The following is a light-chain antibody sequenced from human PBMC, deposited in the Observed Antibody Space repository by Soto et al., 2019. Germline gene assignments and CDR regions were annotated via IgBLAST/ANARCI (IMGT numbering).Light chain of an antibody. V-gene: IGKV3-11*01. CDR2: DAY. CDR3: PKRHRRPIT. Sequence: EVVLTQSPVTLSLSPGERATLSCRASQSFRGLLAWYQQKPGQAPRLLIYDAYNRATGIPPRFSGSGSGTDFTLTISSLEPEDAAVYSCPKRHRRPITVGQETR. J-gene: IGKJ5*01. CDR1: QSFRGL.